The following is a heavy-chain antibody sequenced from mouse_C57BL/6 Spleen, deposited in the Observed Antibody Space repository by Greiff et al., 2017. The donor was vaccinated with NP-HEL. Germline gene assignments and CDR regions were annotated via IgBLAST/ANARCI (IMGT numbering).Heavy chain of an antibody. CDR1: GYAFSSYW. D-gene: IGHD4-1*01. CDR2: IYPGDGDT. V-gene: IGHV1-80*01. J-gene: IGHJ4*01. CDR3: ARTGTYAMDY. Sequence: QVQLKESGAELVKPGASVKISCKASGYAFSSYWMNWVKQRPGKGLEWIGQIYPGDGDTNYNGKFKGKATLTADKSSSTAYMQLSSLTSEDSAVYFCARTGTYAMDYWGQGTSVTVSS.